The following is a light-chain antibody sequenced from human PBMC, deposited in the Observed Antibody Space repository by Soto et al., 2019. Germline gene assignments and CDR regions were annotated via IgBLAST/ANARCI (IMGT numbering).Light chain of an antibody. J-gene: IGLJ7*01. CDR1: SGDIGAYDY. CDR3: SSYSSGSTLAV. V-gene: IGLV2-14*01. CDR2: EVT. Sequence: QSALTQPASVSGSPGQSITISCTGTSGDIGAYDYVSWFQQHPGKAPKLIIFEVTNRPSGVSNRFSGSKSGNTASLTISGLHTEDEADYYCSSYSSGSTLAVFGGGTQLTVL.